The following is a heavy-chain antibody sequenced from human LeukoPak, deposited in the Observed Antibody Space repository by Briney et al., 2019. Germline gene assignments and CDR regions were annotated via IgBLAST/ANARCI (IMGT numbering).Heavy chain of an antibody. CDR3: SRSYNYPDSSGYYGFDY. CDR1: GFTFSSYA. D-gene: IGHD3-22*01. J-gene: IGHJ4*02. CDR2: VRSKPHGETT. V-gene: IGHV3-49*03. Sequence: GGSLRLSCAASGFTFSSYAMSWFRQAPGKRLEWVGFVRSKPHGETTQYAASMKGRFTISRDDSKSVAYLHMNSLKTEDTAVYYCSRSYNYPDSSGYYGFDYWGQGTLVTVSS.